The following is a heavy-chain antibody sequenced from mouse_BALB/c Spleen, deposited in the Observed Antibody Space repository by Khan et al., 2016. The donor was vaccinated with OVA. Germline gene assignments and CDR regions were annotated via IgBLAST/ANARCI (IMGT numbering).Heavy chain of an antibody. V-gene: IGHV3-2*02. Sequence: EVQLVESGPGLVKPSQSLSLTCTVTGYSITSNNAWNWIRQFPGNKLEWMGYISYSDSTSYNPSLKSRISITRDTSQHQFFLQLYSGTTADTATDYCARWNYYGYYFDYWVQGTTRTVSS. D-gene: IGHD1-1*01. CDR2: ISYSDST. CDR3: ARWNYYGYYFDY. J-gene: IGHJ2*01. CDR1: GYSITSNNA.